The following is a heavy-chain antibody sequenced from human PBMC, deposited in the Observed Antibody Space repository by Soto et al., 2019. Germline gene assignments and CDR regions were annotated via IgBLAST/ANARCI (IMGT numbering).Heavy chain of an antibody. Sequence: QAQLVQSGAEVKKPGSSVKVSCTASGGTFSSYAISWVRQAPGQGLEWMGGIIPIFAKPNYAEKFLGRATIIADASTSTVYLELSSLRSEDTALYSCAASPYDGVMVYALAHCGQGTLVTVSS. D-gene: IGHD2-8*01. CDR2: IIPIFAKP. V-gene: IGHV1-69*01. CDR3: AASPYDGVMVYALAH. J-gene: IGHJ1*01. CDR1: GGTFSSYA.